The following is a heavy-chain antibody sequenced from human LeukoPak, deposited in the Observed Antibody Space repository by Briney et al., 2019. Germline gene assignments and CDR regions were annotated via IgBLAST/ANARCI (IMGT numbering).Heavy chain of an antibody. CDR2: ISYDGSNK. D-gene: IGHD2-2*01. J-gene: IGHJ4*02. V-gene: IGHV3-30*18. CDR1: GFTFSSYG. CDR3: AKALPRYCSSISCYPQLFDY. Sequence: PGGSLRLSCAASGFTFSSYGMHWVRQAPGKGLEWVAVISYDGSNKYYADSVKGRFTISRDNSKNTLYLQMNSLRAEDTAVYYCAKALPRYCSSISCYPQLFDYWGQGTLVTVSS.